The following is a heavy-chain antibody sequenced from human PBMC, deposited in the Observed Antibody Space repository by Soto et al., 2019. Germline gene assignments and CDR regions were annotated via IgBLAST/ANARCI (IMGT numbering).Heavy chain of an antibody. V-gene: IGHV3-15*05. Sequence: GGSLRLSCAVSGFTFNSAWMNWVRQAPGKGLEWVGRIKSNIDGGTVDYAASVKGRFTISRDDSKSTLYLQMNSLTIEDTAVYYCVSAVIYWGQGSLVTVS. J-gene: IGHJ1*01. CDR1: GFTFNSAW. CDR2: IKSNIDGGTV. CDR3: VSAVIY. D-gene: IGHD2-21*01.